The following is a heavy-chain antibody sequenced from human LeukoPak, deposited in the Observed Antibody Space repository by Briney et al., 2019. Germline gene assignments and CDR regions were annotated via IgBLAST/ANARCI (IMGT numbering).Heavy chain of an antibody. CDR3: AKGSHWILFDD. D-gene: IGHD2-2*03. CDR1: GFTFTTYG. Sequence: SGGSLRLSCSASGFTFTTYGMNWVRQAPGKGLEWVSGIGGSGIRTYYADSVKGRFTISRDNSKNTLYLQMNSLRDEDTAVYYCAKGSHWILFDDWGQGTLVTVSS. J-gene: IGHJ4*02. CDR2: IGGSGIRT. V-gene: IGHV3-23*05.